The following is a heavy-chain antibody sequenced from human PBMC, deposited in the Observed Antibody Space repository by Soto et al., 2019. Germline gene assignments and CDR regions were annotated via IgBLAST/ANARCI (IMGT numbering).Heavy chain of an antibody. Sequence: QVQLVQSGAEVKKPGSSVKVSCKASGGTFSSYTISWVRQAPGQGLEWMGRIIPILGIANYAQKFQGRVTITADKSTSTAYMELSSLRSEDTAVYYCARQTPSSYYYYGMDVWGQGTTVTVSS. J-gene: IGHJ6*02. CDR2: IIPILGIA. CDR1: GGTFSSYT. V-gene: IGHV1-69*02. CDR3: ARQTPSSYYYYGMDV.